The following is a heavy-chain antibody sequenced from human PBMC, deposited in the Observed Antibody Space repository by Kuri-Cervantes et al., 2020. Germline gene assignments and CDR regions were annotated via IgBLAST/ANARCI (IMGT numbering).Heavy chain of an antibody. CDR3: ARDADMLQGFYYYYYMDA. CDR1: GFTFSDYA. J-gene: IGHJ6*03. Sequence: GESLKISCPASGFTFSDYAMHWVRQAPGKGLEWVAVISYGGSNKYYADSVKGRFTISRDNSKNTLYLQMNSLRAEDTAVYYCARDADMLQGFYYYYYMDAWGKGTTVTVSS. D-gene: IGHD3-16*01. CDR2: ISYGGSNK. V-gene: IGHV3-30*01.